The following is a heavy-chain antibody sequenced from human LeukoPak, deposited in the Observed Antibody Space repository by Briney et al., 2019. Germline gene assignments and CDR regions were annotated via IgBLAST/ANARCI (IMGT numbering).Heavy chain of an antibody. CDR2: ISSSSSYI. CDR3: ARDGVVVGGTNRFDY. CDR1: GFTFSSYS. J-gene: IGHJ4*02. D-gene: IGHD1-26*01. V-gene: IGHV3-21*01. Sequence: GGSLRLSCAASGFTFSSYSMNWVRQAPGKGLEWVSSISSSSSYIYYADSVKGRFTISRDNAKNSLYLQMNSLRAEDTAVYYCARDGVVVGGTNRFDYWGQGTLVTVSS.